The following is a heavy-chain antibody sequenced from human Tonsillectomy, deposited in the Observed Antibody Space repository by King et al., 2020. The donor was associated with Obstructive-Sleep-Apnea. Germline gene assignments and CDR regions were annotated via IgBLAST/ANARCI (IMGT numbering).Heavy chain of an antibody. J-gene: IGHJ4*02. CDR3: AHVSLFGGNSGDLDY. V-gene: IGHV2-5*01. CDR1: GFSLSTHAVG. CDR2: IYWNDEK. Sequence: TLKESGPTLVKPTQTLTLTCSFSGFSLSTHAVGVGWIRQPPGKALEWLALIYWNDEKRFSPSLKTRLTITKDTSKNQVVLTMTHMDPVDTATYSCAHVSLFGGNSGDLDYWGQGTLVTVSS. D-gene: IGHD4-23*01.